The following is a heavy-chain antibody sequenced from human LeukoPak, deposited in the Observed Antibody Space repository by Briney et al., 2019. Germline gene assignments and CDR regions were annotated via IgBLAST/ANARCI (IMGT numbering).Heavy chain of an antibody. D-gene: IGHD6-13*01. CDR3: ARVVPKEDSSWYPQYYFDY. CDR1: GGSISSYY. J-gene: IGHJ4*02. Sequence: PSETLSLTCTVSGGSISSYYWSWIRQPAGKGLEWIGRIYTSGSTNYNPSLKSRVTMSVDTSRNQFSLKLRSVTAADTAVYYCARVVPKEDSSWYPQYYFDYWGQGTLVTVSS. V-gene: IGHV4-4*07. CDR2: IYTSGST.